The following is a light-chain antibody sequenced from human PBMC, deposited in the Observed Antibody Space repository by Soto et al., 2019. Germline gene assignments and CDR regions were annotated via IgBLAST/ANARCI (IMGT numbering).Light chain of an antibody. CDR1: SSDVGGYNY. CDR2: DVS. Sequence: QLVLTQPRSVSGSPGQSVTISCTGTSSDVGGYNYVSWYQQHPGKAPKLMIYDVSKRPSGVPDRFSGSKSGTTASLTISGLQAEDEADYYCCSYAGSYTFDVVFGGGTKVTVL. CDR3: CSYAGSYTFDVV. V-gene: IGLV2-11*01. J-gene: IGLJ2*01.